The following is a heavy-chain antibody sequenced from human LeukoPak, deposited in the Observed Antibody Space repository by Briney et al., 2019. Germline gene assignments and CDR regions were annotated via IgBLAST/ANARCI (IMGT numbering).Heavy chain of an antibody. D-gene: IGHD6-19*01. CDR2: IKEDGSEK. J-gene: IGHJ4*02. V-gene: IGHV3-7*01. CDR1: GFTFSNAW. Sequence: GGSLRLSCAASGFTFSNAWMSWVRQAPGKGLEWVATIKEDGSEKYYVDSMRGRITISRDNAKNSLYLQMNSLRAEDTAVYHCAKDVFGWYLDYWGQGTLVTVSS. CDR3: AKDVFGWYLDY.